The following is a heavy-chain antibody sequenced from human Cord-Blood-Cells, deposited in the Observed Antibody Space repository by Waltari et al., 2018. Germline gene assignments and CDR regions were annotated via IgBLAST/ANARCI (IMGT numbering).Heavy chain of an antibody. CDR2: FDPEDGET. Sequence: MHWVRQAPGKGLEWMGGFDPEDGETIYAQKFQGRVTMTEDTSTDTAYMELSSLRSEDTAVYYCATVHRRFWSGYYDYWGQGTLVTVSS. D-gene: IGHD3-3*01. J-gene: IGHJ4*02. V-gene: IGHV1-24*01. CDR3: ATVHRRFWSGYYDY.